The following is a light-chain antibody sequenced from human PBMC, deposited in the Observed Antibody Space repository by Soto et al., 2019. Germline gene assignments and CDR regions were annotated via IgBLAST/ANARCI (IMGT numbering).Light chain of an antibody. CDR3: QHLKSYPIT. J-gene: IGKJ5*01. CDR2: GAS. Sequence: DIQLTQFPSFLSASVGDRVTITCRASKGISSYLAWYQQKPGKAPKLLIYGASTLQRGVSSRFSGSGSGTEFTLTISSLQPEDFATYYCQHLKSYPITFGQGTRLDIK. V-gene: IGKV1-9*01. CDR1: KGISSY.